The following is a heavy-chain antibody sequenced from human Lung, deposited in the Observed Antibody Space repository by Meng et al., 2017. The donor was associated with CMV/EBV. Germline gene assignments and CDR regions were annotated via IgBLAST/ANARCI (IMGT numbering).Heavy chain of an antibody. J-gene: IGHJ5*02. V-gene: IGHV1-2*02. D-gene: IGHD1-1*01. Sequence: VQSGAKVKSPGAPVKASCKASRLPFNGYDIHWVRQAPGQGLEWMGSVSPKTGDTNFAQKFHGRVTLTRDTSINTAYLGLNRLTSDDTAVYYCARGRYELIWGLFDPWGQGTLVTVSS. CDR3: ARGRYELIWGLFDP. CDR1: RLPFNGYD. CDR2: VSPKTGDT.